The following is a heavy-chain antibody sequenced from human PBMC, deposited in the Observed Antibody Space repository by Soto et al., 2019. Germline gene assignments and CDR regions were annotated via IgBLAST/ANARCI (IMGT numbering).Heavy chain of an antibody. CDR3: ARTAAAGKYYYGMDV. CDR1: GYSFTSYW. Sequence: GESLKVSCQGSGYSFTSYWIDSVRQMTGKGLELMGIIYPGDSDTRYSPSFQGQVTVSADKSISTAYLQWSSLKASDTAMYYCARTAAAGKYYYGMDVWGQGTTVTVSS. D-gene: IGHD6-13*01. CDR2: IYPGDSDT. V-gene: IGHV5-51*01. J-gene: IGHJ6*02.